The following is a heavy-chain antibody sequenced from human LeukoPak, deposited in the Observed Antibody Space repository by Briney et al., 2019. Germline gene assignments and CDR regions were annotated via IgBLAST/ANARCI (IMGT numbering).Heavy chain of an antibody. CDR3: AKEGSSLYNWFDP. Sequence: GGSLSLSCAASGFTFSSYAMSWVRQAPGKGVEWVSAISGSGGSTYCADSVKGRFTISRDNSKNTLYLQMNSLRAEDTAVYYCAKEGSSLYNWFDPWGQGTLVTVSS. V-gene: IGHV3-23*01. J-gene: IGHJ5*02. CDR2: ISGSGGST. D-gene: IGHD6-13*01. CDR1: GFTFSSYA.